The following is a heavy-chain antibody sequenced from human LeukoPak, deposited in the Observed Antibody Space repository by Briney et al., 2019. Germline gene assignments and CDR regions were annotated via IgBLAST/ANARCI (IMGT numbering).Heavy chain of an antibody. J-gene: IGHJ5*02. CDR3: AGRYSSSPGRFDP. CDR2: IIPIFGTA. D-gene: IGHD6-13*01. CDR1: GGTFSSYA. Sequence: ASVTVSCTASGGTFSSYAISWVRQAPGQGLEWMGGIIPIFGTANYAQKFQGRVTITADESTSTAYMELSSLRSEDTAVYYCAGRYSSSPGRFDPWGQGTLVTVSS. V-gene: IGHV1-69*13.